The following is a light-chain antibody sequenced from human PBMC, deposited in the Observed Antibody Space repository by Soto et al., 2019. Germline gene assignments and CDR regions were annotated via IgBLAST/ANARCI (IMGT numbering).Light chain of an antibody. CDR2: DSS. V-gene: IGKV1-39*01. CDR1: QSISTY. J-gene: IGKJ1*01. Sequence: DIQLTQSPSSLSASVGDRITITCRASQSISTYLNWYQQKPGEAPTLLVYDSSTLQSGVPSRFSGSRFGAEFTLTVSSLQPQDFATYYCQQSYSNPTWTFGQGTKVEIK. CDR3: QQSYSNPTWT.